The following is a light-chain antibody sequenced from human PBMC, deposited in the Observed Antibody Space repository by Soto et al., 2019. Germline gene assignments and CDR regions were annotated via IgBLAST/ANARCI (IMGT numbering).Light chain of an antibody. V-gene: IGKV1D-16*01. CDR3: QQYHSYPPT. Sequence: DIQMTQSPSSLSASVGDRVTITCRASQGISRWLAWYQQKPEKAPRSLIDAASSLQGGVPSRFSGSGSGTDFTLTISSLQPEDSATYYCQQYHSYPPTFGGGTKVEI. CDR2: AAS. CDR1: QGISRW. J-gene: IGKJ4*01.